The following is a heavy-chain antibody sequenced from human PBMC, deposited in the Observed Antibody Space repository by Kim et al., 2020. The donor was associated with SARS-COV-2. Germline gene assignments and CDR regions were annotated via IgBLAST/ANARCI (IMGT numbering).Heavy chain of an antibody. Sequence: GGSLRLSCAASGFFFSGSWMGWVRQAPGKGLEWVANIRPDGSEQYYVDSVRGRFTISRDNAKNSLSLQMNSLRVEDTAVYYCARWGVIAGLDLWGRGTLVTVSS. CDR3: ARWGVIAGLDL. J-gene: IGHJ2*01. CDR1: GFFFSGSW. D-gene: IGHD3-10*01. CDR2: IRPDGSEQ. V-gene: IGHV3-7*01.